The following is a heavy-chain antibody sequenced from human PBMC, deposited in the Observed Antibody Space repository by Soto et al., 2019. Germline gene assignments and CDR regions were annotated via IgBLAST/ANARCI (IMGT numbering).Heavy chain of an antibody. CDR2: ISSSSSYI. V-gene: IGHV3-21*01. J-gene: IGHJ4*02. CDR3: ARPATDPFFDY. Sequence: QAPGKGLEWVSSISSSSSYIYYADSVKGRFTISRDNAKNSLYLQMNSLRAEDTAVYYCARPATDPFFDYWGQGTLVTVSS.